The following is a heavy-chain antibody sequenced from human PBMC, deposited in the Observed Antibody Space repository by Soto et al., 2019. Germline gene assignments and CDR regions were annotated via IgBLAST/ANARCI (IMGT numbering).Heavy chain of an antibody. D-gene: IGHD3-22*01. CDR1: GGSISDGYY. V-gene: IGHV4-31*03. CDR2: ISYSGST. CDR3: ARRDRSGYSYWLDT. J-gene: IGHJ5*02. Sequence: SSETPSLTCTVSGGSISDGYYWSWIRQHPGKGLEWIGSISYSGSTSYNPSLKSRLTISVDRSKSQFSLNLSSVTAADTAVYYCARRDRSGYSYWLDTWGQGTLVTVSS.